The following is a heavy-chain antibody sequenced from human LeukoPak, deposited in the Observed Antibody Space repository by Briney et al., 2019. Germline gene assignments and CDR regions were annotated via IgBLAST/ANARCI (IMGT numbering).Heavy chain of an antibody. D-gene: IGHD3-10*01. J-gene: IGHJ4*02. CDR2: ISSSSSYI. Sequence: GGSLRLSCAASGFTFSSYSMIWVRQAPGKGLEWVSSISSSSSYIYYADSVKGRFTISRDNAKNSLYLQMNSLRAEDTAVYYCARNLPYNYYGSGSYYTAIDYWGQGTLVTVSS. V-gene: IGHV3-21*01. CDR3: ARNLPYNYYGSGSYYTAIDY. CDR1: GFTFSSYS.